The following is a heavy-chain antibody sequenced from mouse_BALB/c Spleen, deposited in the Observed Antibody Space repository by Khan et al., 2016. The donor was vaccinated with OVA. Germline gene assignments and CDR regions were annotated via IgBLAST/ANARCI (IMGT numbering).Heavy chain of an antibody. CDR1: GYSITSDYA. D-gene: IGHD2-4*01. Sequence: EVQLQESGPGLVKPSQSLSLTCTVTGYSITSDYAWNWIRQFPGNKLEWMGYISYSGSTSYNPSLKSRISITRDTSKNQFFLQLISVTTEDTATYDCARGGYDFGAYWGQGTLVTVSA. J-gene: IGHJ3*01. CDR3: ARGGYDFGAY. V-gene: IGHV3-2*02. CDR2: ISYSGST.